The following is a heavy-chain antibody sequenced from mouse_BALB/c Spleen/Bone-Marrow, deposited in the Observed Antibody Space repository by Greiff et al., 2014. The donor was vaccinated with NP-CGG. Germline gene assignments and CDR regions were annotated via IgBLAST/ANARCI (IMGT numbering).Heavy chain of an antibody. Sequence: QLKESGPELVKPGASVKMSCKASGYTFTSYVMHWVKQKPGQGLEWIGYINPYNDGTKYNEKFKGKATLTSDKSSSTAYMELSSLTSEDSAVYYCAREGSTMITTEAWFAYWGQGTLVTVSA. V-gene: IGHV1-14*01. CDR3: AREGSTMITTEAWFAY. CDR1: GYTFTSYV. CDR2: INPYNDGT. J-gene: IGHJ3*01. D-gene: IGHD2-4*01.